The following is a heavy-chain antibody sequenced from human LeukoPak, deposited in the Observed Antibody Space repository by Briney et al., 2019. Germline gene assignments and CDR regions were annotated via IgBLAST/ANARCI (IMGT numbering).Heavy chain of an antibody. CDR2: INHSGST. CDR1: GGSFSGYY. J-gene: IGHJ4*02. Sequence: SETLSLTCAVYGGSFSGYYWSWIRQPPGKGLEWIGEINHSGSTNYNPSLKSRVTISVDTSKNQFSLRLSSVTAADTAVYYCARGGRYYRILYYFDYWGQGTLVTVSS. CDR3: ARGGRYYRILYYFDY. D-gene: IGHD1-14*01. V-gene: IGHV4-34*01.